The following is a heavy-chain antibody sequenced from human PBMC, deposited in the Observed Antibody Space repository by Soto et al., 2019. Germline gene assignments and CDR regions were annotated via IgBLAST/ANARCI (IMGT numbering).Heavy chain of an antibody. CDR3: ARDTYDSSGYYSVDY. D-gene: IGHD3-22*01. J-gene: IGHJ4*02. Sequence: GGSLRLSCAASGFTFSTFNMNWVRQAPGKGLEWVSYISSSGSTIYYADSVKGRFTISRDNAKNSLYLQMNSLRDEDTAVYYCARDTYDSSGYYSVDYWGQGTLVTVSS. V-gene: IGHV3-48*02. CDR2: ISSSGSTI. CDR1: GFTFSTFN.